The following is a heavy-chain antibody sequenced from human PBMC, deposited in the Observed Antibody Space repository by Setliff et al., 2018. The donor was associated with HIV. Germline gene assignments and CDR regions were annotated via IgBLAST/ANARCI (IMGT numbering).Heavy chain of an antibody. CDR2: IYYSGST. CDR3: ARQGYSTPLRYNWFDP. V-gene: IGHV4-39*01. Sequence: SETLSLTCTVSGGSISSSSYYWGWIRQPPGKGLEWIGSIYYSGSTYYNPSLKSRVTISVDTSKNQLSLKLSSVTAADTAVYYCARQGYSTPLRYNWFDPWGQGTLVTVSS. CDR1: GGSISSSSYY. D-gene: IGHD6-13*01. J-gene: IGHJ5*02.